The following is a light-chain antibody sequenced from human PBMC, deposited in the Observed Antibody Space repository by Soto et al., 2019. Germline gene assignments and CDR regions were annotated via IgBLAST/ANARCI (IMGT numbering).Light chain of an antibody. CDR2: GNS. Sequence: QSVLTQPPSVSGAPGQRVTISCTGSSSNIGAGYDVHWYQQLPGTAPKLLISGNSNRPSGDPDRFSGSKSGTSASLAITGLQAEYEADYYCQSYDSRLSGYVFGTGTKLTVL. CDR3: QSYDSRLSGYV. J-gene: IGLJ1*01. V-gene: IGLV1-40*01. CDR1: SSNIGAGYD.